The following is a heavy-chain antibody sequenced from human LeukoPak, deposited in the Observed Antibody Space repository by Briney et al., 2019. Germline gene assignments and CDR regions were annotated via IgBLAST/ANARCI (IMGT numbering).Heavy chain of an antibody. CDR1: GDSVSSNSAA. J-gene: IGHJ6*02. Sequence: SQTLSLTCAISGDSVSSNSAAWNWIRQSPSRGLEWLGRTYYRSKWYNDYAVSVKSRITINPDTSKNQFSLQLNSVTPEDTAVYYCARGIWNKGVYYYGMDVWGQGTTVTVSS. D-gene: IGHD1/OR15-1a*01. CDR3: ARGIWNKGVYYYGMDV. V-gene: IGHV6-1*01. CDR2: TYYRSKWYN.